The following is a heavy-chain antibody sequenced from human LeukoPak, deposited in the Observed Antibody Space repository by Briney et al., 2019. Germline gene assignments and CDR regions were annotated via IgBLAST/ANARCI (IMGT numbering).Heavy chain of an antibody. J-gene: IGHJ4*02. CDR1: GFTFRDFS. Sequence: GGSLRLSCTASGFTFRDFSMNWVRQAPGKGLELVSHISPRSDIISYADSVKRRFTSSRDNAENSLYLQMNSLRAEDMAVYYCVRDHDWAFDYWGQGTLVPVSS. CDR3: VRDHDWAFDY. CDR2: ISPRSDII. D-gene: IGHD3-9*01. V-gene: IGHV3-48*01.